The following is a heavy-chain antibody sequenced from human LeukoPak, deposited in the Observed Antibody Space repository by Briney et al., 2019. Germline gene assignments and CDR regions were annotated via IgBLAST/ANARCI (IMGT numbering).Heavy chain of an antibody. CDR1: GGTFSSYA. D-gene: IGHD5-24*01. CDR3: ASNGRWLQFALDSFPPRYYFDY. V-gene: IGHV1-69*13. CDR2: IIPIFGTA. J-gene: IGHJ4*02. Sequence: SVKVSRKASGGTFSSYAISWVRQAPGQGLEWMGGIIPIFGTANYAQKFQGRVTITADESTSTAYMELSSLRSEDTAVYYCASNGRWLQFALDSFPPRYYFDYWGQGTLVTVSS.